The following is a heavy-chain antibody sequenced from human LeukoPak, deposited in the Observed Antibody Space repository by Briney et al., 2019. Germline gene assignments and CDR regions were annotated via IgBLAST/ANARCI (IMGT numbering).Heavy chain of an antibody. CDR3: AKTHSHFPPYFDY. J-gene: IGHJ4*02. Sequence: KPSETLSLTCTVSGGSISSSSYYWGWIRQPPGKGLEWIGSIYYSGSTYYNPSLKSRVTISVDKSKNQFSLKLNSVTAADTAVYYCAKTHSHFPPYFDYWGQGTLVTVSS. D-gene: IGHD4-11*01. CDR2: IYYSGST. CDR1: GGSISSSSYY. V-gene: IGHV4-39*07.